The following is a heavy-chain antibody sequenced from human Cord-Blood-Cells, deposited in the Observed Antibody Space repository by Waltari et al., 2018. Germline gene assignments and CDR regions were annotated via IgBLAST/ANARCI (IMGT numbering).Heavy chain of an antibody. D-gene: IGHD3-10*01. Sequence: QVQLQQWGAGLLKPSETLSLTCAVYGGSFSGYYWSWIRQPPGKGLGWIGEITHSGSTNYNPSLKSRVTISVDTTKNQFSLKLSSVTAADTAVYYCARGKAYGSGSYYEYYFDYWGQGTLVTVCS. J-gene: IGHJ4*02. CDR1: GGSFSGYY. CDR2: ITHSGST. V-gene: IGHV4-34*01. CDR3: ARGKAYGSGSYYEYYFDY.